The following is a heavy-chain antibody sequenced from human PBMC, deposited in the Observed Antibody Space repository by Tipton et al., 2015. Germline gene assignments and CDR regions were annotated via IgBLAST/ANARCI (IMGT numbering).Heavy chain of an antibody. V-gene: IGHV3-21*01. CDR3: ARGPLIMMVVADWYFDL. CDR2: ISSSSYI. Sequence: GSLRLSCAASGFTFHTYSMNWVRQAPGKGLEWVSSISSSSYIFYADSVKGRFTISRDNAKNSLYLQMNSLRAEDTAVYYCARGPLIMMVVADWYFDLWGRGTLVTVSS. J-gene: IGHJ2*01. D-gene: IGHD3-22*01. CDR1: GFTFHTYS.